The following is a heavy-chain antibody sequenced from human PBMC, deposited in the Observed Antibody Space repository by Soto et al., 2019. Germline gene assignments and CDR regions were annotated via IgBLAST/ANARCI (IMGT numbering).Heavy chain of an antibody. V-gene: IGHV1-18*01. CDR3: ARFGFCSSASCYIYYYYMVV. CDR2: ISAYNGNT. CDR1: GYTFTIYC. Sequence: ASVKVSCKASGYTFTIYCISWVRQAPGQGLEWMGWISAYNGNTNYAQKLQGRVTMTTDTSTSTAYMELRSLRSDDTAVYYCARFGFCSSASCYIYYYYMVVWGKGTTVTVSS. J-gene: IGHJ6*03. D-gene: IGHD2-2*02.